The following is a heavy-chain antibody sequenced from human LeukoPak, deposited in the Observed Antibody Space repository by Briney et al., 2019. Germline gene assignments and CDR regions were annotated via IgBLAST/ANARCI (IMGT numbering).Heavy chain of an antibody. CDR3: ARDRGLRCSGASCYSDGMDV. V-gene: IGHV4-30-4*08. CDR1: GGSISSGDYY. Sequence: SETLSLTCTVSGGSISSGDYYWSWIRQPPGKGLEWIGYIYYSGSTYYSPSLKSRVTISVDTSKNQFSLKLSSVTAADTAVYYCARDRGLRCSGASCYSDGMDVWGQGTTVTVSS. D-gene: IGHD2-15*01. J-gene: IGHJ6*02. CDR2: IYYSGST.